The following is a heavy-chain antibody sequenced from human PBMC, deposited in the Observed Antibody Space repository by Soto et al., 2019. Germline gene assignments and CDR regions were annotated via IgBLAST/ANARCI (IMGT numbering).Heavy chain of an antibody. D-gene: IGHD3-22*01. CDR3: ARGQDSSGYSPPDY. CDR2: IYYSGST. J-gene: IGHJ4*02. V-gene: IGHV4-30-4*01. Sequence: SETLSLTCTVSGGSISSGDYYWSWIRQPPGKGLEWIGYIYYSGSTYYNPSLKSRVTISVDTSKNQFSLKLSSVTAADTAVYYCARGQDSSGYSPPDYWGQGTLVTVSS. CDR1: GGSISSGDYY.